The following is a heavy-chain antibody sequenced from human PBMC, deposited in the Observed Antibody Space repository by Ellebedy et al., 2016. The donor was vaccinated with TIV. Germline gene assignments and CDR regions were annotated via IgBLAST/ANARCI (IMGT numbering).Heavy chain of an antibody. CDR3: ARHLMDTAMNYGMDV. V-gene: IGHV4-59*08. J-gene: IGHJ6*02. CDR1: GGSISSYY. D-gene: IGHD5-18*01. Sequence: SETLSLTCTVSGGSISSYYWSWIRQPPGKGLEWIGYIYYSGSTNYNPSLTSRVTISVDTSKNQYSLKLSSVTAADTAVYYCARHLMDTAMNYGMDVWGQGTTVTVSS. CDR2: IYYSGST.